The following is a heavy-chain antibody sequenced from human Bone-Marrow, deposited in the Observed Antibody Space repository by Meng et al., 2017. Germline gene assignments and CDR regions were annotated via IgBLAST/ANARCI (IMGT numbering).Heavy chain of an antibody. D-gene: IGHD4-17*01. V-gene: IGHV3-21*01. Sequence: GESLKISCAASGFSLSNYWVHWVRQAPKKGLEWVSSISSSSSYIYYADSVKGRFTISRDNAKNSLYLQMNSLRAEDTAVYYCARETPSNRDYGINWFDPWGQGTLVTGSS. J-gene: IGHJ5*02. CDR1: GFSLSNYW. CDR3: ARETPSNRDYGINWFDP. CDR2: ISSSSSYI.